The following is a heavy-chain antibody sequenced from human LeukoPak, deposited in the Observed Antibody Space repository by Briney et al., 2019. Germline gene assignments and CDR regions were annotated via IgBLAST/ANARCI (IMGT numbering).Heavy chain of an antibody. Sequence: PGGSLRLSCVASGFTFSSYWMTWVRQAPGKGLEWVANIKQDGSEKHYVDSVEGRFSISRDNAKYSLYLQLNSLRAEDTAVYYCARDAHYDFWSGYRPYFDYWGQGTLVTVSS. CDR1: GFTFSSYW. D-gene: IGHD3-3*01. V-gene: IGHV3-7*01. CDR2: IKQDGSEK. J-gene: IGHJ4*02. CDR3: ARDAHYDFWSGYRPYFDY.